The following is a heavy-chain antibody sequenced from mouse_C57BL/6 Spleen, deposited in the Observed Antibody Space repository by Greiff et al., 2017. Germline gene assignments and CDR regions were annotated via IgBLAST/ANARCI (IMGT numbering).Heavy chain of an antibody. CDR1: GYAFSSSW. J-gene: IGHJ2*01. CDR2: IYPGDGDT. V-gene: IGHV1-82*01. CDR3: ARAGEDYFDY. Sequence: LVESGPELVKPGASVKISCKASGYAFSSSWMNWVKQRPGKGLEWIGRIYPGDGDTNYNGKFKGKATLTADKSSSTAYMQLSSLTSEDSAVYFCARAGEDYFDYWGQGTTLTVSS.